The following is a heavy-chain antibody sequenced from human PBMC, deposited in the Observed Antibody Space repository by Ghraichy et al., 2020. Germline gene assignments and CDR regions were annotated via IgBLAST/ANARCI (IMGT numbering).Heavy chain of an antibody. D-gene: IGHD3-9*01. V-gene: IGHV4-39*07. CDR2: MFYSGST. CDR3: ARGPVLRYFDWLHVFDY. CDR1: GGSISSGSYY. Sequence: SQTLSLTCTVSGGSISSGSYYWGWIRQPPGKGLEWIGNMFYSGSTYYNPSLKSRVTISVDTSKNQFSLKLSSVTAADTAVYYCARGPVLRYFDWLHVFDYWGQGTLVTVSS. J-gene: IGHJ4*02.